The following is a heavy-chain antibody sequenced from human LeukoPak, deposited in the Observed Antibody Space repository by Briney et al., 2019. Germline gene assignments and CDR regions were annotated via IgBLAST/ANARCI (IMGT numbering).Heavy chain of an antibody. Sequence: GASVKVSCKASGYTFTGYYMHWVRQAPGQGLEWMGWINPNSGGTNYAQKFQGRVTMTRDTSISTAYMKLSRLRSDDTAVYYCASGGGSGSSLDYYYYYGMDVWGQGTTVTVSS. CDR1: GYTFTGYY. CDR2: INPNSGGT. V-gene: IGHV1-2*02. J-gene: IGHJ6*02. D-gene: IGHD3-10*01. CDR3: ASGGGSGSSLDYYYYYGMDV.